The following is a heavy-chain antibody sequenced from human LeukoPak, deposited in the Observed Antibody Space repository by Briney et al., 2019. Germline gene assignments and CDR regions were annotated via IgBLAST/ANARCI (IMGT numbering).Heavy chain of an antibody. CDR3: ARDSTDYYYYMDV. V-gene: IGHV4-59*01. CDR2: IYYSGST. D-gene: IGHD3-3*02. Sequence: SETLSLTCTVSGGSISGYYWSWIRQPPGKGLEWIGYIYYSGSTNYNPSLKSRVTISVDTSKNQFSLKLSSVTAADTAVYYCARDSTDYYYYMDVWGKGTTVTVSS. CDR1: GGSISGYY. J-gene: IGHJ6*03.